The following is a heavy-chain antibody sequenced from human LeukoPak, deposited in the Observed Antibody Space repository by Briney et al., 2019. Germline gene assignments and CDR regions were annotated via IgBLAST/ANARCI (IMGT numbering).Heavy chain of an antibody. CDR3: AQAITRRFHYMAV. Sequence: SGPTLMKPTETLTLTCTFSGFSLRTSGVGVGWIRQSPGKDLECLALIYWDDDKRFSPSLKSRNNITKENTKTQVVLTMKNMDPVDTGTYFCAQAITRRFHYMAVWGKGTTVTVSS. CDR2: IYWDDDK. CDR1: GFSLRTSGVG. J-gene: IGHJ6*03. V-gene: IGHV2-5*02. D-gene: IGHD3-3*01.